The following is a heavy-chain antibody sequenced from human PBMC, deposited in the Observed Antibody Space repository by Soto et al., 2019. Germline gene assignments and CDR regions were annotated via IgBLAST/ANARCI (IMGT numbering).Heavy chain of an antibody. CDR2: IYYSGTS. Sequence: QLQLQESGPGLVKPSETLSLTCTVSGGSISDDTYYWGWIRQPPGKGLEWNGSIYYSGTSSYNPSLKSRVTMSVDTSKKQLSLRLSSVTAADTAVYYCARLHCDSPNCVPLDPWGQGTLVIVSS. J-gene: IGHJ5*02. CDR3: ARLHCDSPNCVPLDP. D-gene: IGHD2-2*01. V-gene: IGHV4-39*01. CDR1: GGSISDDTYY.